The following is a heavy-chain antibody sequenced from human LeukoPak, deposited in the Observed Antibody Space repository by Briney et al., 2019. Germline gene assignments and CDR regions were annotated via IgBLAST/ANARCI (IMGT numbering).Heavy chain of an antibody. CDR1: GYTLIGYY. J-gene: IGHJ4*02. CDR3: MRVHSRYSSGGSCYSNDY. D-gene: IGHD2-15*01. Sequence: ASVKVSCKASGYTLIGYYMHGVRQAPGQGRERMGWINHNSGGKNYARKFHDRVTMKRDTSITTAYMELSRQISVNTVVSYGMRVHSRYSSGGSCYSNDYWGQGTLVTVSS. V-gene: IGHV1-2*02. CDR2: INHNSGGK.